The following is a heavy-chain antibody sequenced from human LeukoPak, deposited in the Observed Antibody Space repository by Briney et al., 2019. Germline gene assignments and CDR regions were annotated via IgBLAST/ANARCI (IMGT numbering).Heavy chain of an antibody. CDR3: AKFYDILTGYFDY. J-gene: IGHJ4*02. CDR2: ISFSGGST. D-gene: IGHD3-9*01. Sequence: PGGSLRLSCAASGFTFSDSAMSWVRQAPGKGLEWVSLISFSGGSTYYADSVKGRFTISRDNSKNTLYLQMNSLRAEDTAVYYCAKFYDILTGYFDYWGQGTLVTVSS. CDR1: GFTFSDSA. V-gene: IGHV3-23*01.